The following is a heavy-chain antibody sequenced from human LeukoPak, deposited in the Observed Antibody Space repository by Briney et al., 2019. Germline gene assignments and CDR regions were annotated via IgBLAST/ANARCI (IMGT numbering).Heavy chain of an antibody. CDR1: GFTFSTYA. CDR2: IYSSGAT. Sequence: GGSLRLSCAASGFTFSTYAMSWVRQAPGKGLEWVSVIYSSGATYYADSVKGRFTISRDNAKNSLYLQMNSLRADDTAVYYCARRIGYCSGGSCDDYYFDYWGQGTLVTVSS. D-gene: IGHD2-15*01. J-gene: IGHJ4*02. CDR3: ARRIGYCSGGSCDDYYFDY. V-gene: IGHV3-23*05.